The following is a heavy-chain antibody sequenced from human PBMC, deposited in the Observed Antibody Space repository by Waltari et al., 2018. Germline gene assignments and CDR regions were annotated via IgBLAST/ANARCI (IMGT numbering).Heavy chain of an antibody. D-gene: IGHD5-18*01. Sequence: QLQLQESCPGLVKPSETLSLTCTVSGGSISSRSYYWGWIRQPPGQGLEWIGTTYYSGRTYYNPARTTRVTISVDTSKNQFSLRLRSVTASDTAVYSCARQWGGGYSYGHRYYFDYWGQVTLVTVSS. CDR2: TYYSGRT. CDR3: ARQWGGGYSYGHRYYFDY. V-gene: IGHV4-39*01. CDR1: GGSISSRSYY. J-gene: IGHJ4*02.